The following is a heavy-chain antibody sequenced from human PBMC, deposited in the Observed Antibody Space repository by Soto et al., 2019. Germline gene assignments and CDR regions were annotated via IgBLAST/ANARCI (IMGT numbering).Heavy chain of an antibody. J-gene: IGHJ4*02. CDR2: INRNSGGT. CDR3: AREGPSGSYYFDY. D-gene: IGHD1-26*01. CDR1: GYTFTGYY. Sequence: ASVKFSCKASGYTFTGYYMHWVRHAPGQGLEGMVWINRNSGGTNYAQKFQGWVTVTRDTSISTAYMELSRLRSDDTAVYSCAREGPSGSYYFDYWGQGTLVTVSP. V-gene: IGHV1-2*04.